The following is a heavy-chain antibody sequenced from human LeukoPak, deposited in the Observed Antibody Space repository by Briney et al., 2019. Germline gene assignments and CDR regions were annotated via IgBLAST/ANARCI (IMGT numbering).Heavy chain of an antibody. CDR1: GGSFSGYY. V-gene: IGHV4-34*01. J-gene: IGHJ4*02. CDR3: ARGTPWIVDY. Sequence: SETLSLTCAVYGGSFSGYYWSWIRQPPGKGLEWIGEINHSGSTNYNPSLKSRVTISVDKSKNQFSLKLSSVTAADTAVYYCARGTPWIVDYWGQGALVTVSS. CDR2: INHSGST. D-gene: IGHD5-12*01.